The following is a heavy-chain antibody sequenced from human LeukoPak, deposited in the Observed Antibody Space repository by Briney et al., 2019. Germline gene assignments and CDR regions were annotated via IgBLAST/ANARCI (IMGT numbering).Heavy chain of an antibody. CDR2: ISSSSSYI. V-gene: IGHV3-21*01. Sequence: AGGSLRLSCEASGFTFTKFWMSWVRQAPGKGLEWVSSISSSSSYIYYADSVKGRFTISRDNAKNSLYLQMNSLRAEDTAVYYCARDRPNGSGSHYIPLLDYWGQGTLVTVSS. J-gene: IGHJ4*02. CDR3: ARDRPNGSGSHYIPLLDY. D-gene: IGHD3-10*01. CDR1: GFTFTKFW.